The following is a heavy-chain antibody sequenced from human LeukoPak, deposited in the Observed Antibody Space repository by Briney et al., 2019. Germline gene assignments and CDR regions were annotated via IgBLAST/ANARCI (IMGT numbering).Heavy chain of an antibody. CDR2: IYYSGST. CDR3: ARHVSSDDSSGYYYVGAFDI. D-gene: IGHD3-22*01. J-gene: IGHJ3*02. CDR1: GGSISSSSYY. Sequence: SETLSLTCTVSGGSISSSSYYWSWIRQPPGKGLEWIGYIYYSGSTNYNPSLKSRVTISVDTSKNQFSLKLSSVTAADTAVYYCARHVSSDDSSGYYYVGAFDIWGQGTMVTVSS. V-gene: IGHV4-61*05.